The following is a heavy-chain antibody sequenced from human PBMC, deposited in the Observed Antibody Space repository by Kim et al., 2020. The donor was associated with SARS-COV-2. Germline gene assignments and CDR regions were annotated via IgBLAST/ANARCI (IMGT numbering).Heavy chain of an antibody. CDR3: ARYRSCGYDCYSYFD. D-gene: IGHD2-21*02. V-gene: IGHV3-15*01. CDR1: GFSITGAS. CDR2: IKSETYGGAT. Sequence: GGSLRLSCEVSGFSITGASMSWVRQAPGKGLEWVGRIKSETYGGATDYAAPGEGRFTISRDDSKNTLYLQMNSLKTEDTAIYYCARYRSCGYDCYSYFD. J-gene: IGHJ4*01.